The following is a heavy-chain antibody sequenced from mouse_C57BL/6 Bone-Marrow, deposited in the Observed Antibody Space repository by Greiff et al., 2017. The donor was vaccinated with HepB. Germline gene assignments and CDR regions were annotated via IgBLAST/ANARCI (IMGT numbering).Heavy chain of an antibody. D-gene: IGHD4-1*01. CDR3: ARSVGMDY. V-gene: IGHV1-26*01. J-gene: IGHJ4*01. CDR2: INPNNGGT. Sequence: VQLQQSGPELVKPGASVKISCKASGYTFTDYYMNWVKQSHGKSLEWIGDINPNNGGTSYNQKFKGKATLTVDKSSSTAYMELRSLTSEDSAVYHCARSVGMDYWCKGTSVTVST. CDR1: GYTFTDYY.